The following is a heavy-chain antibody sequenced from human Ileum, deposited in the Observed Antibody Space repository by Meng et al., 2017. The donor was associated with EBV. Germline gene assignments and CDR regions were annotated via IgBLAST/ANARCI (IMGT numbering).Heavy chain of an antibody. V-gene: IGHV4-39*07. CDR2: AYYTGST. J-gene: IGHJ4*02. CDR3: ARDHGSSNWFYY. CDR1: GDSVSGRTYY. Sequence: HLQLHGSGPGLVKPSETLSLTCTVAGDSVSGRTYYWGWIRQAPGKGLEWIGTAYYTGSTSYNPSLKSRVTISVDTSKSQLSLKVDSVTAADTAIYFCARDHGSSNWFYYWGQGTLVTVSS. D-gene: IGHD1-1*01.